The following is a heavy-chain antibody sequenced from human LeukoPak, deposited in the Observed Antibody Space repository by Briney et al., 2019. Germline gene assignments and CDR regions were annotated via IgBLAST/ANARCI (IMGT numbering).Heavy chain of an antibody. J-gene: IGHJ4*02. D-gene: IGHD1-7*01. CDR2: IYYSGST. CDR3: ARHEVGTTLDY. CDR1: GGSISTYY. Sequence: PSETLSLTCTVSGGSISTYYWSWIRQPPGKGLEWIGYIYYSGSTNYNPSLKSRVTISVDTSKNQFSLKLSSVTAADTAVYYCARHEVGTTLDYWGQGTQVTVSS. V-gene: IGHV4-59*08.